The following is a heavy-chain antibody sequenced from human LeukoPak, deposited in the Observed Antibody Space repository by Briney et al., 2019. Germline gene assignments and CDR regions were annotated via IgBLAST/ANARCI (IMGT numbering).Heavy chain of an antibody. D-gene: IGHD5-24*01. Sequence: GGSLRLSCAASGFTFSSYGMTWVRQAPGKGLEWVSAFSGSGGDTYYADSVKGRFTISRDNSKNTLYLQMNSLRAEDTAVYYCAKSGYNRFDYWGQGTLVTVSS. CDR2: FSGSGGDT. V-gene: IGHV3-23*01. CDR3: AKSGYNRFDY. J-gene: IGHJ4*02. CDR1: GFTFSSYG.